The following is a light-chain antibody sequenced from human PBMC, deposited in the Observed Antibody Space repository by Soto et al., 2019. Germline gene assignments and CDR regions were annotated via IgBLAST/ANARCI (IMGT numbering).Light chain of an antibody. CDR3: QQSDTYPLT. Sequence: DIQMTQSPSTLSASVGDRVTITCRASQSIGTWLAWYQHRPGKAPSLLIYDASTLRSGVPSRFSGSGSGTEFTLTISSLQADDFATYYCQQSDTYPLTFGQGTRL. CDR1: QSIGTW. CDR2: DAS. J-gene: IGKJ5*01. V-gene: IGKV1-5*01.